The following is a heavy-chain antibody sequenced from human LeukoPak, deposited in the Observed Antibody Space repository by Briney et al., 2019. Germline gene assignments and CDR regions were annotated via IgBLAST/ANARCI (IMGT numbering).Heavy chain of an antibody. Sequence: SVKVSCKASGGTFSSYAISWVRQAPGQGLEWMGGIIPIFGTANYAQKFQGRVTITTDESTSTAYMELSSLRSEDTAVYYCARVRGGYRTNGVCPSYYFDYWGQGTLVTVSS. CDR3: ARVRGGYRTNGVCPSYYFDY. J-gene: IGHJ4*02. V-gene: IGHV1-69*05. CDR2: IIPIFGTA. CDR1: GGTFSSYA. D-gene: IGHD2-8*01.